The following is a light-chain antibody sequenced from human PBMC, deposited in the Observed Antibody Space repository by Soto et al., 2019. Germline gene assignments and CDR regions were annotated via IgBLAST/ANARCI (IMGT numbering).Light chain of an antibody. Sequence: QSVLTQPPSASGSPGQSVTISCTGTSSDVGGYNYVSWYQQHPGKAPKLMIYEVSKRPSGVPDRFSGSKSGNTASLTVSGLQAEDEADYYCSSYAGSTLGFGTGTKATVL. CDR1: SSDVGGYNY. J-gene: IGLJ1*01. CDR3: SSYAGSTLG. CDR2: EVS. V-gene: IGLV2-8*01.